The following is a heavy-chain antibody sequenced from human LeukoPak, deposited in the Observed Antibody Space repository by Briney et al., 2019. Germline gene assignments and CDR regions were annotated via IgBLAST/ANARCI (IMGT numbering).Heavy chain of an antibody. CDR2: INPNSGGT. D-gene: IGHD3-22*01. Sequence: ASVKVSCKASGYTFTGYYMHWVRQAPGQGLEWMGWINPNSGGTNYAQKFQGRVTMTRDTSISTAYMELSRLRSDDTAVYYCARVNYDSSGYYYRLDAFDIWGQGTMVTVSS. J-gene: IGHJ3*02. V-gene: IGHV1-2*02. CDR3: ARVNYDSSGYYYRLDAFDI. CDR1: GYTFTGYY.